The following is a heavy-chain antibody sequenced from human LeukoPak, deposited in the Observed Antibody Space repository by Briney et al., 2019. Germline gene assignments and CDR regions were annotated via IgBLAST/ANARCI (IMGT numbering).Heavy chain of an antibody. CDR1: GYTFTSYA. J-gene: IGHJ4*02. CDR3: ARSTMVRGALRLDY. V-gene: IGHV1-3*01. D-gene: IGHD3-10*01. CDR2: INAGNGNT. Sequence: ASVKVSCKASGYTFTSYAMHWVRQAPGQRLEWMGWINAGNGNTKYSQKFQGRVTITRDTSASTAYMELSSLRSEDTAVYYCARSTMVRGALRLDYWGQGTLVPVSS.